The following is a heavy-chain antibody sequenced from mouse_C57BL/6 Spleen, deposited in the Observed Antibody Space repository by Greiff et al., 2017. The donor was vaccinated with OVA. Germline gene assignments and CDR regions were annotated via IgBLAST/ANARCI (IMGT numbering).Heavy chain of an antibody. CDR1: GYTFTDYY. Sequence: VQLQQSGPELVKPGASVKISCKASGYTFTDYYMNWVKQSHGKSLEWIGDINPNNGGTSYNQKFKGKATLTVDKSSSTAYMELRSLTSEDSAVYYCARRGIDGYFYAMDYWGQGTSVTVSS. J-gene: IGHJ4*01. CDR2: INPNNGGT. V-gene: IGHV1-26*01. D-gene: IGHD2-3*01. CDR3: ARRGIDGYFYAMDY.